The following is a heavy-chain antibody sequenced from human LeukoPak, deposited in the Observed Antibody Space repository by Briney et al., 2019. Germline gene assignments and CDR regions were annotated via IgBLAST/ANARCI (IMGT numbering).Heavy chain of an antibody. CDR1: GGSISSSSYY. CDR2: IYYSGST. J-gene: IGHJ4*02. Sequence: SETLSLTCTVSGGSISSSSYYRGWIRQPPGKGLEWIGSIYYSGSTYYNPSLKSRVAISVDTSKNQFSLKLSPVTAADTAVYYCARSQGIAAAVCDWGQGTLVTVSS. V-gene: IGHV4-39*07. D-gene: IGHD6-13*01. CDR3: ARSQGIAAAVCD.